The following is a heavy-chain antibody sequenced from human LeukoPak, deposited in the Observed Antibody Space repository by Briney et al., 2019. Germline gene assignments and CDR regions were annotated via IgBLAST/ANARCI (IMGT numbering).Heavy chain of an antibody. D-gene: IGHD4-11*01. Sequence: GGSLRLSCAASGFTFRSYWMSWVRQAPGKGLEWVANIKQDGSEKYYVDSVKGRFTISRDNAKNSLYLQMNSLRAEDTAVYYCASHPVPAPSLMTTVTTGQPEFDYWGQGTLVTVSS. CDR3: ASHPVPAPSLMTTVTTGQPEFDY. CDR1: GFTFRSYW. CDR2: IKQDGSEK. V-gene: IGHV3-7*01. J-gene: IGHJ4*02.